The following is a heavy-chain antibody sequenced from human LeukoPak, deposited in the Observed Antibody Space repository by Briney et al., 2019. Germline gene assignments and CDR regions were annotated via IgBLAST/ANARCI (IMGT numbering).Heavy chain of an antibody. V-gene: IGHV1-69*04. J-gene: IGHJ6*03. CDR3: ARDGGIAALYYYYYMDV. CDR1: GGTLSSYT. D-gene: IGHD6-6*01. Sequence: SVKVSCKASGGTLSSYTISWVRQAPGQGLEWMGRIIPILGIANYAQKFQGRVTITADKSTSTAYMELSSLRSEDTAVYYCARDGGIAALYYYYYMDVWGKGTTVTVSS. CDR2: IIPILGIA.